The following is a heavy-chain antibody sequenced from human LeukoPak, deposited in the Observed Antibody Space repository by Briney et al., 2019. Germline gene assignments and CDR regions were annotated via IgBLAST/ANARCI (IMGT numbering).Heavy chain of an antibody. CDR2: IKSDGTST. Sequence: QPGGSLRLSCAASGFTFSSYWMHWVRQAPGKGLVWVSRIKSDGTSTSYADSVKGRFTISRDNAKNTLYLQMNSLRAADTAVYYCARHAVGATEGGLDYWGQGTLVTVSS. D-gene: IGHD1-26*01. J-gene: IGHJ4*02. V-gene: IGHV3-74*01. CDR1: GFTFSSYW. CDR3: ARHAVGATEGGLDY.